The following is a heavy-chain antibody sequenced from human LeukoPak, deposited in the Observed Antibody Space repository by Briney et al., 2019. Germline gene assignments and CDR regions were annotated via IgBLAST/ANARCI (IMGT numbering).Heavy chain of an antibody. D-gene: IGHD3-3*01. CDR1: GFTFSSYA. Sequence: GGSLRLSCVASGFTFSSYAMSWVRQAPGKGLEWVSAISRSGNTFYADSVKGRFTISRDNSKNTLYLQMNSLRAEDTAVYYCAKDTIFGVGLSTGAFDIWGQGTMVTVSS. V-gene: IGHV3-23*01. J-gene: IGHJ3*02. CDR2: ISRSGNT. CDR3: AKDTIFGVGLSTGAFDI.